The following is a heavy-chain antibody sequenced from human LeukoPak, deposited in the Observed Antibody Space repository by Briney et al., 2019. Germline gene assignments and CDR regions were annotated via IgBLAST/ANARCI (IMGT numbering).Heavy chain of an antibody. CDR2: ISAYNGNT. CDR3: ARDLFSGDYAGGGDY. V-gene: IGHV1-18*01. J-gene: IGHJ4*02. CDR1: GYTFTSYG. D-gene: IGHD4-17*01. Sequence: ASVKVSCKASGYTFTSYGISWVRQAPGQGLEWMGWISAYNGNTNYAQKLQGRVTMTTDTSTSTAYMELRSLRSDDTAVYYCARDLFSGDYAGGGDYWGQETLVTVSS.